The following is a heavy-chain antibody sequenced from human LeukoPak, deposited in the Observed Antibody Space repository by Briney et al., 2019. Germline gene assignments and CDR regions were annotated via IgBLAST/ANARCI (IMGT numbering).Heavy chain of an antibody. CDR1: GGSLSSGGYS. D-gene: IGHD3-10*01. CDR2: IYHSGSA. CDR3: ARGRKNYYGSGSNFDY. J-gene: IGHJ4*02. Sequence: SETLSLTCAVSGGSLSSGGYSWSWVRQPPGTGLEWLGYIYHSGSAYYNPSLKSRVTISVDRSKNQFSLKLSSVTAADTAVYYCARGRKNYYGSGSNFDYWGQGALVTVSS. V-gene: IGHV4-30-2*01.